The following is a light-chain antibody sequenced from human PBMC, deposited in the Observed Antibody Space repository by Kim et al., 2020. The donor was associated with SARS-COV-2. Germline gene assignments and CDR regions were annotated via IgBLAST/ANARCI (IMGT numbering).Light chain of an antibody. CDR2: GVS. J-gene: IGKJ1*01. CDR1: QVISNY. Sequence: IQMTQSPSSLSASVGDRVTITCRASQVISNYLSWFQQKPGKPPNFLIYGVSRLQSGVPSKFSGSGSGTDFTLTITSLQPEDAATYYCQQYSSYPWTFGQGTKVDIK. V-gene: IGKV1-16*02. CDR3: QQYSSYPWT.